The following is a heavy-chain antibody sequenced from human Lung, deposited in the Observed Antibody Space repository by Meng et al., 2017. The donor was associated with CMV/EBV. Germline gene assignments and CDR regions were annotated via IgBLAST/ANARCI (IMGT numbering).Heavy chain of an antibody. CDR2: MNANSGTT. CDR3: ARGMNDDFWRGAFDV. V-gene: IGHV1-8*01. CDR1: GYTFTSHD. Sequence: ASVXVSXQSSGYTFTSHDINWVRQAPGQGLEWMGWMNANSGTTGYDQKFEGRVTMTRDTSISSDFMELSRLTSEDTAVYYRARGMNDDFWRGAFDVWGQGXMVTVSS. D-gene: IGHD3-3*01. J-gene: IGHJ3*01.